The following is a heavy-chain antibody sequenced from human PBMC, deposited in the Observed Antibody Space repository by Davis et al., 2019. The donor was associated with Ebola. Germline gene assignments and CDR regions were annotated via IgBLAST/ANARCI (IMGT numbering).Heavy chain of an antibody. CDR2: IYYSGRT. D-gene: IGHD3-22*01. Sequence: MPGGSLRLSCSVSGDSITSSSYYWGWIRQPPGKGLEWIGSIYYSGRTYYKPSLKSRVTMSVDTSKNQFSLRLTSVTASDTAVFYCARQSVYHYDTWGQGTLVTVSS. CDR1: GDSITSSSYY. CDR3: ARQSVYHYDT. V-gene: IGHV4-39*01. J-gene: IGHJ4*02.